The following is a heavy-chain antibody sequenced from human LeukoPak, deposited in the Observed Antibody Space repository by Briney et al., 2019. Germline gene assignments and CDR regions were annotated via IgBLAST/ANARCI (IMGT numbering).Heavy chain of an antibody. CDR2: IYYSGST. CDR3: ARDRAYSSSWHDAFDI. J-gene: IGHJ3*02. V-gene: IGHV4-39*07. Sequence: SETLSLTCTVSGGSISSSSYYWGWIRQPPGKGLEWIGSIYYSGSTYYNPSLKSRVTISVDTSKNQFSLKLSSVTAADTAVYYCARDRAYSSSWHDAFDIWGQGTMVAVSS. D-gene: IGHD6-13*01. CDR1: GGSISSSSYY.